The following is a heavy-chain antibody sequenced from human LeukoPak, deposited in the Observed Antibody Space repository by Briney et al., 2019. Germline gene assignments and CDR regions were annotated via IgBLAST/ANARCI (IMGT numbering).Heavy chain of an antibody. CDR2: IYHSGST. CDR1: GDPISTYY. V-gene: IGHV4-59*01. D-gene: IGHD3-10*01. J-gene: IGHJ4*02. Sequence: SETLSLTCTVSGDPISTYYWSWIRQSPGKGLERIGYIYHSGSTKYNPSLKSRVTISVDTSKKQFSLKLSSVTAADTAVYYCARDGYGGVDYWGQGTLVTVSS. CDR3: ARDGYGGVDY.